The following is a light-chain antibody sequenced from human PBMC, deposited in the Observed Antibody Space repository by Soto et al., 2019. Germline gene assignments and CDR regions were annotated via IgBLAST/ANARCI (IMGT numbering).Light chain of an antibody. Sequence: EIVMTQSPATLSVAPGGRGTLSCRASQSISRTLAWYQQKPGQAPRPLIYGASTRATSFPARFSGSGSGTDFTLTISSLQSEDFAVYYCQQYNNWPWTFGQGTKVDI. CDR2: GAS. J-gene: IGKJ1*01. V-gene: IGKV3-15*01. CDR3: QQYNNWPWT. CDR1: QSISRT.